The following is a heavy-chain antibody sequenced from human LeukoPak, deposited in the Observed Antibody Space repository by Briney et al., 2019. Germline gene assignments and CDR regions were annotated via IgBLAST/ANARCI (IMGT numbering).Heavy chain of an antibody. J-gene: IGHJ5*02. Sequence: SVKVSRKASGGTFSSYAISWVRQAPGQGLEWMGGIIPIFGTANYAQKFQGRVTITADESTSTAYMELSSLRSEDTAVYYCARVAYNGSYSEYWFDPWGQGTLVTVSS. CDR1: GGTFSSYA. V-gene: IGHV1-69*13. D-gene: IGHD1-26*01. CDR3: ARVAYNGSYSEYWFDP. CDR2: IIPIFGTA.